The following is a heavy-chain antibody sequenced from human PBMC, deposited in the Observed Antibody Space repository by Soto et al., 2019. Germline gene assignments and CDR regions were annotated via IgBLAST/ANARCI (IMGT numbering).Heavy chain of an antibody. CDR3: RRGPRPISTGTGAY. Sequence: GGSLRLSCAASGFIFKMYWMHWVRQSPGKGLVWISRIYNDGTYSDYADSVRGRFTISRDNVNDTLYLQMNNLRAEDSGLYYCRRGPRPISTGTGAYWGQGTQVTVSS. CDR1: GFIFKMYW. D-gene: IGHD3-10*01. J-gene: IGHJ4*02. V-gene: IGHV3-74*01. CDR2: IYNDGTYS.